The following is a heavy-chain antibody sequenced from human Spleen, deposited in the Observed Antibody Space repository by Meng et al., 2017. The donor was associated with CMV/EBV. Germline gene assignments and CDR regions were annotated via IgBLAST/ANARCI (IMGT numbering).Heavy chain of an antibody. V-gene: IGHV3-30*02. CDR2: IRYDGSNK. J-gene: IGHJ6*02. Sequence: GESLKISCAASGFTFSSYGMHWVRQAPGKGLEWVAFIRYDGSNKYYADSVKGRFTISRDNSKNTLYLQMNTLRAEDTAVYYCVRDRRYCASTTCPYYYYGLDVWGQGTPVTVSS. D-gene: IGHD2-2*01. CDR1: GFTFSSYG. CDR3: VRDRRYCASTTCPYYYYGLDV.